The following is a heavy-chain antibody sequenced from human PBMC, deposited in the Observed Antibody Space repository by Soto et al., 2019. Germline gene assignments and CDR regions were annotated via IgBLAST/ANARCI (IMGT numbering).Heavy chain of an antibody. J-gene: IGHJ4*02. CDR3: AADEDYYDSSGLFAG. D-gene: IGHD3-22*01. V-gene: IGHV1-3*03. CDR2: INADNGDT. Sequence: ASVKVSCKTSGNTFTRHAIHWVRQAPGQSLEWMGWINADNGDTKYSQEFQDRVTITRDMSTSTAYMELSSLRSEDTAVYYCAADEDYYDSSGLFAGWGQGTLVTVSS. CDR1: GNTFTRHA.